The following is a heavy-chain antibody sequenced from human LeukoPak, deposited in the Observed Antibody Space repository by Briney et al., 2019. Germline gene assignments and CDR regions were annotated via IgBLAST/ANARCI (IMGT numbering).Heavy chain of an antibody. CDR1: GGSISSSSYY. CDR3: ARNVRLHSSFDY. J-gene: IGHJ4*02. D-gene: IGHD5-18*01. CDR2: IYYSGST. V-gene: IGHV4-39*01. Sequence: SETLSLTCTVSGGSISSSSYYWGWIRQPPGRGLEWIGSIYYSGSTYYNPSLKSRVAISVDTSKNQFSLKLSSVTAADTAVYYCARNVRLHSSFDYWGQGTLVTVSS.